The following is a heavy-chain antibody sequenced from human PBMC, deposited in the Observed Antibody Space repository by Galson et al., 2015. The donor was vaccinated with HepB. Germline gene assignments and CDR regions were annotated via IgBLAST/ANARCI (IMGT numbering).Heavy chain of an antibody. D-gene: IGHD3-22*01. Sequence: SLRLSCAASGFSFDDYGMHWVRQAPGKGLEWVSGISWNSVGLGYADSVKGRFTISRDNAEDSMYLQMNSLRAEDTAVYYCAKGGISGYYEIGYWGQGSLVTVSS. CDR3: AKGGISGYYEIGY. J-gene: IGHJ4*02. CDR1: GFSFDDYG. V-gene: IGHV3-9*01. CDR2: ISWNSVGL.